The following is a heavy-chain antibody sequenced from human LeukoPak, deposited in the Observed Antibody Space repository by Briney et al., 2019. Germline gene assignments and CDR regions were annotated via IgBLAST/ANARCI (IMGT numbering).Heavy chain of an antibody. CDR3: ARIARDSSSTYYYYYYMDV. CDR1: GFTFSSYG. CDR2: IWYDESNK. V-gene: IGHV3-33*01. Sequence: GGSLRLSCAASGFTFSSYGMHWVRQAPGKGLEWVAVIWYDESNKYYADSVKGRFTISRDNSKNTLYLQMNSLRAEDTAVYYCARIARDSSSTYYYYYYMDVWGKGTTVTVSS. D-gene: IGHD6-6*01. J-gene: IGHJ6*03.